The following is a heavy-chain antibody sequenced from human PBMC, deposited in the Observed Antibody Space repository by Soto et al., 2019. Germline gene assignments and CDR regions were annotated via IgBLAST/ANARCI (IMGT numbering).Heavy chain of an antibody. CDR2: INPSGGST. V-gene: IGHV1-46*03. CDR3: ARAPAHDAFDI. CDR1: GYTFTSYY. Sequence: QVQLVQSGAEVKKPGASVKVSCEASGYTFTSYYMHWVRQAPGQGLEWMGIINPSGGSTSYAQKFQGRVTMTRDTSTSTVYMELSSLRSEDTAVYYCARAPAHDAFDIWGQGTMVTVSS. J-gene: IGHJ3*02.